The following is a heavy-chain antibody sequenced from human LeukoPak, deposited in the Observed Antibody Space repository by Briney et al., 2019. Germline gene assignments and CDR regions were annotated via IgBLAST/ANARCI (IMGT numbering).Heavy chain of an antibody. J-gene: IGHJ4*02. CDR2: IYTSGST. V-gene: IGHV4-61*02. D-gene: IGHD3-16*01. Sequence: SETLSLTCTVSGASISGSSYYWSWIRQPPGKGLEWIGRIYTSGSTNYNPSLKSRVTMSVDTSKNQFSLKLTSVTAADTAVYYCARRVTFGGVIDYWGQGTLVTVSS. CDR1: GASISGSSYY. CDR3: ARRVTFGGVIDY.